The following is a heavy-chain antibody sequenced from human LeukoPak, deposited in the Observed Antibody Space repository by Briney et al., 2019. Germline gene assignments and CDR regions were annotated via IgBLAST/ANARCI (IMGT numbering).Heavy chain of an antibody. CDR1: GFTFDDYG. V-gene: IGHV3-20*04. J-gene: IGHJ5*02. D-gene: IGHD3-10*01. CDR2: INWNGGST. CDR3: ARGDLLWFGELGFDP. Sequence: GGSLRLSCAASGFTFDDYGMTWVRQAPGKGLEWVSAINWNGGSTGYADSVKGRFTISRDNAKNSLYLQMNSLRAEDTALYYCARGDLLWFGELGFDPWGQGTLVTVSS.